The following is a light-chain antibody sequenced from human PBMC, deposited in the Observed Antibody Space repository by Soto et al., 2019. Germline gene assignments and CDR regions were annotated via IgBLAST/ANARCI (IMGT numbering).Light chain of an antibody. CDR3: SSYTSSSTHVV. V-gene: IGLV2-14*02. J-gene: IGLJ2*01. Sequence: QSVLTQPASVSGSPGQSITISCTGTSSDVGNYNLVSWYQQYPGKAPKLMIYEGGKRPSGVSNRFSGSKSGNTASLTISGLQAEDEADYYCSSYTSSSTHVVFGGGTKLTVL. CDR1: SSDVGNYNL. CDR2: EGG.